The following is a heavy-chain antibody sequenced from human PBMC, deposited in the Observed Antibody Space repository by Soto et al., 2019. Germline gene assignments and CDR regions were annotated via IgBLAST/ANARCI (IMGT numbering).Heavy chain of an antibody. CDR3: AKGYSYGPPSDY. CDR1: GFTFSSYG. D-gene: IGHD5-18*01. V-gene: IGHV3-30*18. CDR2: ISYDGSNK. Sequence: GGSLRLSCAASGFTFSSYGMHWVRQAPGKGLEWVAVISYDGSNKYYADSVKGRFTISRDNSKNTLYLQMNSLRAEDTAVYYCAKGYSYGPPSDYWGQGTLVTVPQ. J-gene: IGHJ4*02.